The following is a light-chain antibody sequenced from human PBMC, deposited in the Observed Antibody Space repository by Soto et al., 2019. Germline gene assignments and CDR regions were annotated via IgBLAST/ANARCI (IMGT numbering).Light chain of an antibody. CDR3: QQDLNCPWT. J-gene: IGKJ1*01. V-gene: IGKV3-15*01. CDR1: QSISNY. CDR2: GAS. Sequence: EIVMTQSPPTLSVSPGEGVTLSCKASQSISNYLAWYQHKPGQAPRLLINGASISATGFPARFSGSGSGEEFTLAISSVQSEDFAVYYCQQDLNCPWTFGQGTKVEIK.